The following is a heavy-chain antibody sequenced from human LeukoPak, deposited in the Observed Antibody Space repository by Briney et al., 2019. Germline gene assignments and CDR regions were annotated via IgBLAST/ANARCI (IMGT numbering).Heavy chain of an antibody. D-gene: IGHD5-18*01. V-gene: IGHV4-38-2*02. CDR2: IYHSGST. J-gene: IGHJ4*02. Sequence: SETLSLTCTVSGYSISSGYYRAWIRQPPGKGLEWIGSIYHSGSTYYNPSLKSRVTISVDTSKNQFSLKPSSVTAADTAVYYCARVRTAMVIVYWGQGTLVTVSS. CDR1: GYSISSGYY. CDR3: ARVRTAMVIVY.